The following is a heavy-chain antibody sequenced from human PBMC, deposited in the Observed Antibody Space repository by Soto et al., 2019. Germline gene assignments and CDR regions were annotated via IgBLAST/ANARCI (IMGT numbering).Heavy chain of an antibody. CDR3: ASLGLTTVPGYYYYGMDV. CDR2: ISGSGGST. CDR1: GFTFSIYA. D-gene: IGHD4-4*01. Sequence: VGSLRLSCAASGFTFSIYAMSWVRHAPGKGLEWVSAISGSGGSTYYADSVKGRFTISRDNSKNTLYLQMNSLRAEDTAVYYCASLGLTTVPGYYYYGMDVWGQGTTVTVSS. V-gene: IGHV3-23*01. J-gene: IGHJ6*02.